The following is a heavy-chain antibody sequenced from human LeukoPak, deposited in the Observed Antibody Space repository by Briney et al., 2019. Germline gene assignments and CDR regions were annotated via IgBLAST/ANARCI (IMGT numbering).Heavy chain of an antibody. CDR1: GFTVSSNY. V-gene: IGHV3-53*01. Sequence: PGGSLRLSCAASGFTVSSNYMSWVRQAPGKGLEWVSVIYSGGSTYYADSVKGRFTISRDNSKNTLYLQMNSLRAEDTAVHYCVRGDYGDYTLFDYWAREPWSPSPQ. CDR3: VRGDYGDYTLFDY. J-gene: IGHJ4*02. CDR2: IYSGGST. D-gene: IGHD4-17*01.